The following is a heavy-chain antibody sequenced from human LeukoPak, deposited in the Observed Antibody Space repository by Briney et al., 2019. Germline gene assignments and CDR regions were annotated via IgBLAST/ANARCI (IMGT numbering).Heavy chain of an antibody. D-gene: IGHD5-18*01. CDR1: GFSFSDNF. V-gene: IGHV3-11*01. CDR2: ISSRGDTI. J-gene: IGHJ4*02. CDR3: ARGGYGWTFNY. Sequence: PGGSLRLSCTASGFSFSDNFMGGMREAPGKGLEGGSYISSRGDTIHYSDAVKGRFSISRDNSTRSLYLQMNRLRIDDTAVYYCARGGYGWTFNYWGQGTLVSVSS.